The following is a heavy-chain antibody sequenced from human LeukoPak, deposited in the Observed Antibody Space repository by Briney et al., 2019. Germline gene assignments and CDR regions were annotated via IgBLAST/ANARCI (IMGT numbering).Heavy chain of an antibody. CDR2: ISGSGGST. CDR3: AKDPNYDSSGYYYLGAFDI. J-gene: IGHJ3*02. CDR1: GFTFSGYA. Sequence: GGSLRLSCAASGFTFSGYAMAWVRQAPGEGLEWVSTISGSGGSTYYADSVKGRFTISRDNSENTLYLQMNSLRAEDTAVYYCAKDPNYDSSGYYYLGAFDIWGQGTMVTVSS. D-gene: IGHD3-22*01. V-gene: IGHV3-23*01.